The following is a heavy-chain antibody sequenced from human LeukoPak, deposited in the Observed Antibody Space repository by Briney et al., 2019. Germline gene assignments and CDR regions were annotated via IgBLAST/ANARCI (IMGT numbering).Heavy chain of an antibody. D-gene: IGHD3-9*01. CDR1: GGTFSSYA. J-gene: IGHJ3*02. V-gene: IGHV1-69*19. CDR2: IIPIFGTA. CDR3: AINLYDILTGYYADYTFDI. Sequence: SVKVSCKASGGTFSSYAISWVRQAPGQGLEWMGGIIPIFGTANYAQKFQGRVTITADGSTSTAYMELSSLRSEDTAVYYCAINLYDILTGYYADYTFDIWGQGTMVTVSS.